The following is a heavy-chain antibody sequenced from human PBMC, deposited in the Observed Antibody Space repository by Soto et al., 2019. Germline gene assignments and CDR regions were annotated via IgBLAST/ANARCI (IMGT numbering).Heavy chain of an antibody. CDR3: ARGDYDYIWGSYRLYYYYMDV. J-gene: IGHJ6*03. D-gene: IGHD3-16*02. CDR2: IKQDGSEK. V-gene: IGHV3-7*01. Sequence: ESGGGLVQPGGSLRLSCAASGFTFSSYWMSWVRQAPGKGLEWVANIKQDGSEKYYVDSVKGRFTISRDNAKNSLYLQMNSLRAEDTAVYYCARGDYDYIWGSYRLYYYYMDVWGKGTTVTVSS. CDR1: GFTFSSYW.